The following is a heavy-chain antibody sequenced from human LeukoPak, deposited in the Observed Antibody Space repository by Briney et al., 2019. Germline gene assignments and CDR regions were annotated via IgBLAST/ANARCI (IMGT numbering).Heavy chain of an antibody. V-gene: IGHV3-23*01. D-gene: IGHD2-21*02. CDR1: GFTFSSYA. Sequence: GGSLRLSCAASGFTFSSYAMSWVRQAPGKGLEWVSAISGSGGSTYYADSVKGRFTISRDNSKNTLYLQMNGLRAEDTAVYYCAKDLAYCGGDCYSGFFQHWGQGTLVTVSS. CDR3: AKDLAYCGGDCYSGFFQH. CDR2: ISGSGGST. J-gene: IGHJ1*01.